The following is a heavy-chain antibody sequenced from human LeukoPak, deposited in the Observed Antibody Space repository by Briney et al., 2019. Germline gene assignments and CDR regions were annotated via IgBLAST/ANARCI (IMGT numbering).Heavy chain of an antibody. J-gene: IGHJ4*02. CDR1: GDSVSSNSAA. V-gene: IGHV6-1*01. Sequence: SQTLSLICAISGDSVSSNSAAWNWIRQSPSRGLEWLGRTYYKSKWSNDYALSVKSRITINPDTSRNQFSLQLNSVTPEDTAVYYCAREELATLGPFDFWGQGTLVTVSS. CDR2: TYYKSKWSN. D-gene: IGHD5-24*01. CDR3: AREELATLGPFDF.